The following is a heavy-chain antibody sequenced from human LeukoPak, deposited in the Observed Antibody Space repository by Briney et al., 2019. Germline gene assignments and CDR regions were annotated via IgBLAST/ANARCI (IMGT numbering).Heavy chain of an antibody. Sequence: PSETLSLTCTVSGDSISSSSDYWSWIRQPPGKGLEWIGYIYYGGSTNYNPSLKCRVTISVDTSKNQFCLKLSSVTAADTVVYYCAGLGADYYDSSFDNWGQGPLATVPS. D-gene: IGHD3-22*01. CDR3: AGLGADYYDSSFDN. CDR2: IYYGGST. V-gene: IGHV4-61*05. CDR1: GDSISSSSDY. J-gene: IGHJ4*02.